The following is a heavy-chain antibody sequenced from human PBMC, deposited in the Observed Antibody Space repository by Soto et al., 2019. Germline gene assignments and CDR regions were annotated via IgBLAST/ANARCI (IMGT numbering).Heavy chain of an antibody. CDR2: IIPIFGTT. V-gene: IGHV1-69*01. CDR3: ARDNCSGGSCYPYYYCGMDV. CDR1: GGTFSSYA. Sequence: QVQLVQSGTEVKKPGSSVKVSCKASGGTFSSYAVSWVRQAPGQGLEWMGGIIPIFGTTNYAQKFQGRVTITADESTSTVYMELSSLRSEDTAVYYCARDNCSGGSCYPYYYCGMDVWGQGTTVTVSS. J-gene: IGHJ6*02. D-gene: IGHD2-15*01.